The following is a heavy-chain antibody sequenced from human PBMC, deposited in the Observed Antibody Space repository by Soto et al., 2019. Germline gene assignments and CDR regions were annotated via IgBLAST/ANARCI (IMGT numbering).Heavy chain of an antibody. CDR2: IWYDGSNK. J-gene: IGHJ4*02. CDR1: GFTFSSYG. V-gene: IGHV3-33*01. D-gene: IGHD3-16*01. Sequence: GGSLRLSCAASGFTFSSYGMHWVRQAPGKGLEWVAVIWYDGSNKYYADSVKGRFTISRDNSKNTLYLQMNSLRAEDTAVYYCARDQGWIALLGARGYFDYWGQGTLVTVSS. CDR3: ARDQGWIALLGARGYFDY.